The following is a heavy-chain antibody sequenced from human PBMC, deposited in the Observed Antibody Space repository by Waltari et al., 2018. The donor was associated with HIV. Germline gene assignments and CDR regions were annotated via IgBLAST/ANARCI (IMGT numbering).Heavy chain of an antibody. CDR2: SRRGGTV. CDR3: ARDLDGPRSSAYDY. Sequence: QVQLVESGGGLVKPGGSLRLSCAASGFTFSDHYMGWIRVVPGTGVEWPSYSRRGGTVFYADSVKGRFTISRDNAKNSLYLQMDSLRVEDTAVYFCARDLDGPRSSAYDYWGQGTLVTVSS. J-gene: IGHJ4*02. CDR1: GFTFSDHY. V-gene: IGHV3-11*04.